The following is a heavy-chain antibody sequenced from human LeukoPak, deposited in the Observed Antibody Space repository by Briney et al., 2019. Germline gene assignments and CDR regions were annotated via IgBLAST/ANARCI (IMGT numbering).Heavy chain of an antibody. CDR2: ISGSGGST. Sequence: GGSLRLSCAASGFTFSSYAMSWVRQAPGKGLEWVSAISGSGGSTYYADSVKGRFTISRDNSKNTLYLQMNSLRAEDTAVYYCASLRSDSSGYYNLRIDYWGQGTLVTVSS. CDR3: ASLRSDSSGYYNLRIDY. J-gene: IGHJ4*02. V-gene: IGHV3-23*01. CDR1: GFTFSSYA. D-gene: IGHD3-22*01.